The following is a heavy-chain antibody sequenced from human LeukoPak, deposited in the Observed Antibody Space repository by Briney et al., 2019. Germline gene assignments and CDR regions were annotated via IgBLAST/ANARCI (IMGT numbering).Heavy chain of an antibody. D-gene: IGHD5-12*01. CDR1: GYRFATYW. CDR3: ARRRGYGFDS. Sequence: GESLKISCKGSGYRFATYWIGWARQMPGKGLEWMGIIYPEDSDVRYSPSFQGQATISADKSITTVYLQWSSLKASDTATYYCARRRGYGFDSWGQGTRVIVSA. V-gene: IGHV5-51*01. CDR2: IYPEDSDV. J-gene: IGHJ4*02.